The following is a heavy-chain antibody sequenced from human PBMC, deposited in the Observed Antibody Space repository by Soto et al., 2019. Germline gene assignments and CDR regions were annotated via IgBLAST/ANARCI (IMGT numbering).Heavy chain of an antibody. CDR3: ASEKGVFDS. CDR1: VDIFTGLY. Sequence: SGNFSCKSSVDIFTGLYMHFLRQAPGQGLEWMGYIAPSVGSTAYAQEFQGRVTMTRDMSSSSVYMELSSLRSDDKAMYYCASEKGVFDSWGQGTVVTVSS. V-gene: IGHV1-46*01. D-gene: IGHD2-8*01. CDR2: IAPSVGST. J-gene: IGHJ3*02.